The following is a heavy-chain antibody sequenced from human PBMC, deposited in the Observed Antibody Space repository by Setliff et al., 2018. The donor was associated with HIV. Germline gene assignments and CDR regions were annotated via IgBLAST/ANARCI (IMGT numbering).Heavy chain of an antibody. CDR2: INHNGGT. Sequence: LSLTCAVYGGSFSGYYWSWIRQPPGKGLEWIGEINHNGGTNYNPSLKSRVTISVDRSKNQFFLRLTSVTAADTAVYYCASRIYYYDSSRVLREEGFDPWGQGTLVT. CDR3: ASRIYYYDSSRVLREEGFDP. J-gene: IGHJ5*02. CDR1: GGSFSGYY. V-gene: IGHV4-34*01. D-gene: IGHD3-22*01.